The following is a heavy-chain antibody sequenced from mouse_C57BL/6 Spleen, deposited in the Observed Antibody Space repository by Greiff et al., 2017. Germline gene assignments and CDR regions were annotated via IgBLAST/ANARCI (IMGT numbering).Heavy chain of an antibody. V-gene: IGHV1-62-2*01. J-gene: IGHJ3*01. CDR3: ARHEGGGSWFAY. CDR2: FYPGSGSI. Sequence: QVQLQQSGAELVKPGASVKLSCKASGYTFTEYTIHWVKQRPGQGLEWIGWFYPGSGSIKYNEKFKDKATLTADKSSSTAYMALSRLTSEDSAVYFCARHEGGGSWFAYWGQGTLVTVSA. CDR1: GYTFTEYT.